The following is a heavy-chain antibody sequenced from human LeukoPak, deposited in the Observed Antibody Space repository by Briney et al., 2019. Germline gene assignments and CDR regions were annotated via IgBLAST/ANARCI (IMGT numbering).Heavy chain of an antibody. CDR2: INPNGGGT. J-gene: IGHJ4*02. D-gene: IGHD3-10*01. V-gene: IGHV1-2*02. Sequence: ASVKVSCKASGYTFTGYYMHWVRQAPGQGLEWMGWINPNGGGTNYAQKFQGRVTMTRDTSISTAYMELSRLRSDDTAVYYCARDLLWFGAVDYWGQGTLVTVSS. CDR3: ARDLLWFGAVDY. CDR1: GYTFTGYY.